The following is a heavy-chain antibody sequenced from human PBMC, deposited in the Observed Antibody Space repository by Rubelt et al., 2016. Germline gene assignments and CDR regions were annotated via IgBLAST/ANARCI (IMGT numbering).Heavy chain of an antibody. Sequence: QLQLQESGPGLVKPSETLSLTCTVSGGSISSSSYYWGWIRQPPGKGLEWIGSIYYSGSTYYNPALTSRVTLSVDTSKNQFSLKVNAVTAADTAVYYGTRDYDFWSHYSSYGMDVWGQGTTVTVSS. J-gene: IGHJ6*02. CDR3: TRDYDFWSHYSSYGMDV. CDR2: IYYSGST. D-gene: IGHD3-3*01. V-gene: IGHV4-39*07. CDR1: GGSISSSSYY.